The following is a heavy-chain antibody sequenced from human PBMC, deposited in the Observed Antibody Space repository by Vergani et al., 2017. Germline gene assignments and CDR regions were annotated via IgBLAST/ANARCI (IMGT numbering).Heavy chain of an antibody. Sequence: QVQLVESGGGVVQPGRSLRLSCAASGFTFSSYGMHWVRQAPGKGLEWVAVIWYDGSNKYYADSVKGRFTISRDNSKNTLYLQMNSLRAEDTAVYYCAKDKESSSWYGDYFDYWGQGTLVTVSS. CDR2: IWYDGSNK. CDR3: AKDKESSSWYGDYFDY. D-gene: IGHD6-13*01. J-gene: IGHJ4*02. V-gene: IGHV3-33*06. CDR1: GFTFSSYG.